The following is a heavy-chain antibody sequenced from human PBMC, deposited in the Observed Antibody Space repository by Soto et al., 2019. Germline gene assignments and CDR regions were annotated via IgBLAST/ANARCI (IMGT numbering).Heavy chain of an antibody. J-gene: IGHJ4*02. CDR2: IIPIFGAP. Sequence: QVQLVQSGAEVKKPGSSVKVSCKASGGTFSNTAFIWVQQAPGQGLEWMGRIIPIFGAPNYGQKFQGRLMISADDSASKAYMELNTLTSEDTAVYYCATPAEPLDTAMLKGLAHWGQGTLVTVSS. CDR3: ATPAEPLDTAMLKGLAH. CDR1: GGTFSNTA. D-gene: IGHD5-18*01. V-gene: IGHV1-69*01.